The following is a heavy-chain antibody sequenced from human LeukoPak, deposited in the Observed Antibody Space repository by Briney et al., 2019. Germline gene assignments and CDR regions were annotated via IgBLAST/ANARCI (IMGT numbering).Heavy chain of an antibody. CDR2: ISAYNGNT. V-gene: IGHV1-18*01. D-gene: IGHD3-3*02. J-gene: IGHJ6*03. Sequence: GASVKVSCKASGYTFTSYGISWVRQAPGQGLEWMGWISAYNGNTNYAQKLQGRVTMTTDTSTSTAYMELRSLRSEDTAVYYCASAAHAFEMKYYYYYMDVWGKGTTVTVSS. CDR3: ASAAHAFEMKYYYYYMDV. CDR1: GYTFTSYG.